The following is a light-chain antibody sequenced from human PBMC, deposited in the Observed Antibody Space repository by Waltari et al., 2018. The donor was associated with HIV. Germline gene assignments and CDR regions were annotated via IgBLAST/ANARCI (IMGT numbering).Light chain of an antibody. CDR1: SRHVVGINS. J-gene: IGLJ2*01. V-gene: IGLV2-14*01. CDR2: EVS. CDR3: SSYTRSSTL. Sequence: QSALTQPASESGSPGPSITIPCPAPSRHVVGINSVSWYQYHPGKAPKPMIYEVSNRPSGVSNRVSGSKSGNTASLTISGLQAEDEGDYYCSSYTRSSTLFGGGTKLTVL.